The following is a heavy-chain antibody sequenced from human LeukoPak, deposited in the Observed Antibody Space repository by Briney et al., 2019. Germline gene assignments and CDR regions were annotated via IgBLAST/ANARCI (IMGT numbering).Heavy chain of an antibody. V-gene: IGHV1-2*02. D-gene: IGHD3-22*01. CDR3: ARDAQGVVVINGSYYYYYYIDV. CDR2: INPNSGGT. CDR1: GYTFTGYY. Sequence: GASVKVSCKASGYTFTGYYMHWVRHAPGQGLEWMGWINPNSGGTNYAQKFQGRVTMTRGTSISTAYMELSRLRSDDTAVYYCARDAQGVVVINGSYYYYYYIDVWGKGTTVTVSS. J-gene: IGHJ6*03.